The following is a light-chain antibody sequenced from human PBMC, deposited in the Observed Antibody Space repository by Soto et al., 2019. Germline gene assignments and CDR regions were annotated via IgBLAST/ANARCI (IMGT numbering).Light chain of an antibody. CDR1: QSVSSNY. CDR2: GAS. CDR3: QQYGNSPPIT. Sequence: DIALTQSPGTLSLSPWERATLSCMASQSVSSNYLAWYHQKPGQAPRLLFYGASTRATGVPDRFSGSGSGTDFTLPISRLEPQDFAVYDCQQYGNSPPITFGGGTKVDI. J-gene: IGKJ4*01. V-gene: IGKV3-20*01.